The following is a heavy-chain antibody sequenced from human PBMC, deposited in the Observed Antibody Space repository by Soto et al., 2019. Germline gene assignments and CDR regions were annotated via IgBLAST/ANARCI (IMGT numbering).Heavy chain of an antibody. CDR1: GFNVSSNY. V-gene: IGHV3-53*01. Sequence: EVQLVESGGGLIQPGGSLRLSCAASGFNVSSNYMSWVRQAPGKGLEWLSVIYSGGSTYYAESVKGRFTISRDNSKNTLNLQMNALRVEDTAVYYCARGPHVGISTSWRQGTLVTVSS. CDR2: IYSGGST. J-gene: IGHJ4*02. CDR3: ARGPHVGISTS. D-gene: IGHD2-2*01.